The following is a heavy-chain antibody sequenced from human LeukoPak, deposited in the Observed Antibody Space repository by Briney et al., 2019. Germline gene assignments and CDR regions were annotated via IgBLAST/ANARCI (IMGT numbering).Heavy chain of an antibody. Sequence: GESLKISCKGSGYSFTSYWIGWVRQMPGKGLEWMGIIYPGDSDTRYSPSFQGQVTTSADKSISTAYLQWSSLKASDTAMYYCARHRITIFGVVRYMDVWGKGTTVTVSS. J-gene: IGHJ6*03. V-gene: IGHV5-51*01. CDR2: IYPGDSDT. CDR1: GYSFTSYW. D-gene: IGHD3-3*01. CDR3: ARHRITIFGVVRYMDV.